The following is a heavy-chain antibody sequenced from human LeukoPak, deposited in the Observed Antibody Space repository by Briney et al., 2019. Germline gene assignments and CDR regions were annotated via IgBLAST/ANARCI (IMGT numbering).Heavy chain of an antibody. Sequence: ASVKVSCKASGYTFTSYGISWVRQAPGQGLEWIGWISAYNGNTNYAQKLQGRVTMTTDTSTSTAYMELRSLRSDDTAVYYCARWNLDYYYYGMDVWGQGTTVTVSS. CDR3: ARWNLDYYYYGMDV. J-gene: IGHJ6*02. CDR1: GYTFTSYG. CDR2: ISAYNGNT. V-gene: IGHV1-18*01. D-gene: IGHD1-1*01.